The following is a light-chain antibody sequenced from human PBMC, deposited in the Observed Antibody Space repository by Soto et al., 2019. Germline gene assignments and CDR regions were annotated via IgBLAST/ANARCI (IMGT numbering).Light chain of an antibody. V-gene: IGLV1-40*01. Sequence: QSVLTQPTSVSGAPGQRVTISCTGSSSNIGAGYDVHWYQQLPGTAPKLLIYGNINRPSGVPDRFSGSKSGTSASLAITGLQAEDEADYYCQSYDSSLSGWVFGGGTKLTVL. CDR1: SSNIGAGYD. J-gene: IGLJ3*02. CDR3: QSYDSSLSGWV. CDR2: GNI.